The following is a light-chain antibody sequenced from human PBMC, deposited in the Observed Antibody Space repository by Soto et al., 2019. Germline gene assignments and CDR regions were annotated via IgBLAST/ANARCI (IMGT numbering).Light chain of an antibody. J-gene: IGLJ2*01. Sequence: QSVLTQPASVSGSPGQSITISCTGTGSALVNYNLVSWYQQPPGQAPRLVIYESTKRPSGVSDRFSGSKSGNTASLTLSGLQAEDEADDYCCSCLSGSPCDVLFGGGTKLTVL. CDR2: EST. CDR3: CSCLSGSPCDVL. V-gene: IGLV2-23*01. CDR1: GSALVNYNL.